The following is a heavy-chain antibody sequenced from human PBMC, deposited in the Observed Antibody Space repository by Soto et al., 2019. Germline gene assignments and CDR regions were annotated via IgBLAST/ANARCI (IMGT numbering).Heavy chain of an antibody. CDR3: AHSERYDFWSGYYIPDGMDV. V-gene: IGHV2-5*01. CDR1: GFSLSTSGVG. Sequence: SGPTLVNPTQTLTLTCTFSGFSLSTSGVGVGWIRQPPGKALEWLALTYWNDDKRYSPSLKSRLTITKDTSKNQVVLTMTNMDPVDTATYYCAHSERYDFWSGYYIPDGMDVWGQGTTVTVSS. CDR2: TYWNDDK. J-gene: IGHJ6*02. D-gene: IGHD3-3*01.